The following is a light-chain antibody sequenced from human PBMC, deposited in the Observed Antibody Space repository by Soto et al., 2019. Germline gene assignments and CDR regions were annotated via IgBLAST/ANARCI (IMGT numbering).Light chain of an antibody. V-gene: IGLV1-44*01. CDR3: SAWDASLNDYV. CDR2: SIN. J-gene: IGLJ1*01. CDR1: SSNIGRSN. Sequence: QSVLNQPPSVSGTPGQRVTIYCSGSSSNIGRSNVNWYQQVPGTAPKLLVYSINQRPSGVPDRFSGSKSGTSASLAITGLQSEDEADYYCSAWDASLNDYVFGTGTKVTVL.